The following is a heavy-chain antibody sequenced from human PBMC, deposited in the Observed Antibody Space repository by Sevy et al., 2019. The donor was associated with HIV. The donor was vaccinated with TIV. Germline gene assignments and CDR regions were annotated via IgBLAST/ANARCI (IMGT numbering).Heavy chain of an antibody. CDR3: AKGGSWVTRPDWYFDL. J-gene: IGHJ2*01. V-gene: IGHV3-23*01. Sequence: GGSLRLSCAASGFTFSSYAMSWVRQAPGKGLEWVSAISGSGGSTYYAHSVKGRFTISRDNSKNTLYLQMNSLRAEDTAVYYCAKGGSWVTRPDWYFDLWGRGTLVTVSS. CDR1: GFTFSSYA. D-gene: IGHD4-17*01. CDR2: ISGSGGST.